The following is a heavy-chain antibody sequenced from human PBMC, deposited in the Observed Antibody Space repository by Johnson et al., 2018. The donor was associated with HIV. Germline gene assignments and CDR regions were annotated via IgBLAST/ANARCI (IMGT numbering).Heavy chain of an antibody. Sequence: VQLVESGGGLVQPGGSLRLSCAASGFTFSSYWMHWVRQAPGKGLVWVSRINSDGSSTSYADSVRGRFTISRDNDKNTLYLQMNSPSPEDTGVYHCARDRHGSGRPNAFDLWGRGTKVTV. CDR1: GFTFSSYW. V-gene: IGHV3-74*01. CDR3: ARDRHGSGRPNAFDL. CDR2: INSDGSST. D-gene: IGHD3-10*01. J-gene: IGHJ3*01.